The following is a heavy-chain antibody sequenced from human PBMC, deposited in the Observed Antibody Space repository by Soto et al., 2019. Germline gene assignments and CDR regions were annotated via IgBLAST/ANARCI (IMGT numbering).Heavy chain of an antibody. D-gene: IGHD5-12*01. J-gene: IGHJ5*02. CDR3: ARERPQGARLDP. Sequence: SETLSLTCTVSGGSISSGDYYWSWIRQPPGKGLEWIEYIYYSGSTYYNPSLKSRVTISVDTSKNQFSLKLSSVTAAHTAVYYCARERPQGARLDPWGQGTLVTVSS. CDR1: GGSISSGDYY. CDR2: IYYSGST. V-gene: IGHV4-30-4*01.